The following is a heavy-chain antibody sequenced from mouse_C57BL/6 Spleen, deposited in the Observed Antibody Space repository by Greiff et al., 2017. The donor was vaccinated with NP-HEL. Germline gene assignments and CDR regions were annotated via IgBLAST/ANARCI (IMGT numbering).Heavy chain of an antibody. Sequence: QVQLQQSGAELMKPGASVKLSCKATGYTFTGYWIEWVKQRPGHGLEWIGEILPGSGSTNYNEKFKGKATFTADTSSNTAYMQLSSLTTEDSAIYYCARGGVGYYGSSYVGYYAMDYWGQGTSVTVSS. CDR2: ILPGSGST. CDR1: GYTFTGYW. CDR3: ARGGVGYYGSSYVGYYAMDY. D-gene: IGHD1-1*01. J-gene: IGHJ4*01. V-gene: IGHV1-9*01.